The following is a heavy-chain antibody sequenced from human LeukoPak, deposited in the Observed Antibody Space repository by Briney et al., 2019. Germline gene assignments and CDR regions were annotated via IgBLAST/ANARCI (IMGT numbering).Heavy chain of an antibody. J-gene: IGHJ4*02. CDR1: GFTFSSYW. Sequence: GGSLRLSCAASGFTFSSYWMSWVRQAPGKGLEWVANIKQDGSEKYYVDSVKGRFTISRDNAKNSLYPQMNSLRAEDTAVYYCARDGSTTADYDYVWGSYRYRDYFDYWGQGTLVTVSS. CDR2: IKQDGSEK. CDR3: ARDGSTTADYDYVWGSYRYRDYFDY. V-gene: IGHV3-7*03. D-gene: IGHD3-16*02.